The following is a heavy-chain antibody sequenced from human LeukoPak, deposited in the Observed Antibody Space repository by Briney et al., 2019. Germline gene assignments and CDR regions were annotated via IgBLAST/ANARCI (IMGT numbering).Heavy chain of an antibody. V-gene: IGHV1-18*01. CDR1: GYTFTSYG. CDR2: ISAYNGNT. Sequence: EASVKVSCKASGYTFTSYGISWVRQAPGQGLEWMGWISAYNGNTNYAQKLQGRVTMTTDTSTSTAYMELSRLRSDDTAVYYCARDYTYYYGSGSYYKGNWFDPWGQGTLVTVSS. D-gene: IGHD3-10*01. CDR3: ARDYTYYYGSGSYYKGNWFDP. J-gene: IGHJ5*02.